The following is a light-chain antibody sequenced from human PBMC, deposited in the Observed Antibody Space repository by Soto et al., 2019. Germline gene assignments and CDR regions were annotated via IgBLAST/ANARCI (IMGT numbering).Light chain of an antibody. V-gene: IGKV4-1*01. J-gene: IGKJ2*03. CDR1: RSVFYRSDNQNY. Sequence: DIVMTQSPDSLAVSLGERATINCKSSRSVFYRSDNQNYLAWYQQKPGQPPKLLIYWASTRESGVPDRFSGSGSGTDFTLTISSLQAEDVAVYYCQQYYRTPPSFGQGTKLEIK. CDR2: WAS. CDR3: QQYYRTPPS.